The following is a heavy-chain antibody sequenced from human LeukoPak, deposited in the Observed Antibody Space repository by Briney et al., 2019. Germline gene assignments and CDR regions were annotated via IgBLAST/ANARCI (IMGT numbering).Heavy chain of an antibody. D-gene: IGHD3-3*01. V-gene: IGHV4-34*01. CDR3: ARRRSVMPFDY. Sequence: SETLSLTCAVYGGSFSGYYWSWIRQPPGKGLEWIGEINHSGSTNYNPSLKSRVTISVDTSKNQFSLKLSSVTAADTAVYYCARRRSVMPFDYWGQGTLVTVSS. CDR1: GGSFSGYY. CDR2: INHSGST. J-gene: IGHJ4*02.